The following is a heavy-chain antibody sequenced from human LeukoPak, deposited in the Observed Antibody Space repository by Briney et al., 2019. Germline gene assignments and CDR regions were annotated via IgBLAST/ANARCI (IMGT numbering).Heavy chain of an antibody. CDR1: GGTFSSYA. J-gene: IGHJ4*02. CDR2: ISAYNGNT. CDR3: ARELMGASDY. D-gene: IGHD1-26*01. V-gene: IGHV1-18*01. Sequence: GASVKVSCKASGGTFSSYAISWVRQAPGQGLEWMGWISAYNGNTNYAQKLQGRVTMTTDTSTSTAYMELRSLRSDDTAVYYCARELMGASDYWGQGTLVTVSS.